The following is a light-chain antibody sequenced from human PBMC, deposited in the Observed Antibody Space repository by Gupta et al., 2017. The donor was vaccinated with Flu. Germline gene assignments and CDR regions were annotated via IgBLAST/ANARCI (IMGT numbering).Light chain of an antibody. CDR2: VYN. CDR1: SGSIDSEY. Sequence: NVRLTQPPSVSESPGGTVTISCTRSSGSIDSEYVHWFRQRPGSNPTPGIYVYNERPFGVPDRCPFSVDSSYNSAYLTISGLKTEDEAHYYCLSYDGIKRVVFGGGTKLTVL. CDR3: LSYDGIKRVV. V-gene: IGLV6-57*04. J-gene: IGLJ3*02.